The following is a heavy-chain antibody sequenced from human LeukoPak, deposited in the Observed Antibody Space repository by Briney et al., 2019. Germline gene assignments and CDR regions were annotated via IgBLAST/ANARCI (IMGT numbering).Heavy chain of an antibody. CDR1: GFTSGDYA. V-gene: IGHV3-49*04. CDR3: ARAGGWEDFDY. CDR2: IRSKAYGGTT. J-gene: IGHJ4*02. D-gene: IGHD1-26*01. Sequence: PGRSLRLSCTASGFTSGDYAMSWVRQAPGKGRGWVGFIRSKAYGGTTEYAASVKGRFTISRDDSKSIAYLQMNSLKAEDTAVYYCARAGGWEDFDYWGQGTLVTVSS.